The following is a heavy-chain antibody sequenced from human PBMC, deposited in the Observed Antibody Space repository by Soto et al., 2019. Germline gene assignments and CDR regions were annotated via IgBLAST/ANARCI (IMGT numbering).Heavy chain of an antibody. J-gene: IGHJ5*02. CDR2: VYYTGST. V-gene: IGHV4-30-4*01. CDR3: VRTARQGAVAPHWFDR. CDR1: GASIRSTDYY. D-gene: IGHD2-21*02. Sequence: TLSLTCTVSGASIRSTDYYWSWIRQAPGKGLEWIGYVYYTGSTYYNPSLMSRLTISVDTSKNQFSLKLTSVTAAETAVYYCVRTARQGAVAPHWFDRWGQGTQVTVSS.